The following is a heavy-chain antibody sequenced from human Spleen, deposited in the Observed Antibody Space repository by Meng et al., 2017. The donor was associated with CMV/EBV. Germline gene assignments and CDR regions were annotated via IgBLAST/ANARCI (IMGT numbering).Heavy chain of an antibody. J-gene: IGHJ4*02. CDR1: GYTFTGNH. Sequence: KVSCSASGYTFTGNHLHWVRQAPGQGLEWMGWMNPKTGDTKYAPKFQGRVTMTRDTSINTGYMELRSLKSDDTAAYYCARASTYIDYWAQGTLVTVSS. D-gene: IGHD5/OR15-5a*01. CDR2: MNPKTGDT. CDR3: ARASTYIDY. V-gene: IGHV1-2*02.